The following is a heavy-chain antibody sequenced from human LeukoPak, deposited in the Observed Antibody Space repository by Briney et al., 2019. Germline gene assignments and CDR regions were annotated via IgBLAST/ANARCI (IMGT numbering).Heavy chain of an antibody. J-gene: IGHJ4*02. CDR2: INPSGGST. V-gene: IGHV1-46*01. Sequence: ASVKVSCKTSGYSFTSYYIHWVRQAPGQGLEWMGMINPSGGSTNYAQTFQGRVTMTRDMSTSTVYMELSSLRSEDTAVYYCAKLESIVVVPGVGHYFDYWGQGTLVTVSS. D-gene: IGHD2-2*01. CDR3: AKLESIVVVPGVGHYFDY. CDR1: GYSFTSYY.